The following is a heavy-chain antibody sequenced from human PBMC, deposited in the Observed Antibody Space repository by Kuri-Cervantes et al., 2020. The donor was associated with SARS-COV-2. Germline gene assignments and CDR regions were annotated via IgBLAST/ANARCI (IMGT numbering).Heavy chain of an antibody. CDR2: INHSGST. CDR3: ARDGVEPDYYYGMDV. D-gene: IGHD1-1*01. Sequence: SQTLSLTCAVYGGSFSGYYWSWIRQPPGKGLEWIGEINHSGSTNCNPSLKSRVTISVDTSKNQFSLKLSSVTAADTAVYYCARDGVEPDYYYGMDVWGQGTTVTVSS. V-gene: IGHV4-34*01. CDR1: GGSFSGYY. J-gene: IGHJ6*02.